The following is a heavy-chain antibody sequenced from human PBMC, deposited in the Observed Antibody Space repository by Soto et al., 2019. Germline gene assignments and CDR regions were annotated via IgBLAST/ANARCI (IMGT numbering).Heavy chain of an antibody. J-gene: IGHJ4*02. V-gene: IGHV3-23*01. CDR1: GFTFSTSA. Sequence: LSCAASGFTFSTSAMTWVRQPPGKGLEWVSSISNSGSSTYYADSVRGRFTIFRDTSKDTLYLQMNSLRAEDTAVYYCAKELRPNDYWGQGTLV. CDR2: ISNSGSST. D-gene: IGHD4-17*01. CDR3: AKELRPNDY.